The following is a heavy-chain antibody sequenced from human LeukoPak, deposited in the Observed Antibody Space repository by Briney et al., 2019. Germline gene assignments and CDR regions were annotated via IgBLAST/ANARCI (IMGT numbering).Heavy chain of an antibody. CDR3: ARDFVGGCNYD. CDR2: IYSGGNT. CDR1: GFTVSSNY. J-gene: IGHJ4*02. Sequence: GGSLRLSCAASGFTVSSNYMSWVRQAPGKGLEWVSIIYSGGNTYYADSVKGRFSISRDNSKNTLFLQMNTLRAEDTAVYYCARDFVGGCNYDWGQGTLVTVSS. V-gene: IGHV3-53*01. D-gene: IGHD2/OR15-2a*01.